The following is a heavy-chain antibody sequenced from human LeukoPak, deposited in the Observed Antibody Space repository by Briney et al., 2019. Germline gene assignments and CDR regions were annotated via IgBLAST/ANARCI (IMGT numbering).Heavy chain of an antibody. D-gene: IGHD5-12*01. J-gene: IGHJ4*02. V-gene: IGHV4-59*08. CDR3: ARMGGYSGYATH. CDR2: ILYSGTT. CDR1: GGSISSYY. Sequence: SETLSLTCTVSGGSISSYYWSWIRQPPGKGLEWIGYILYSGTTNSNPSLKSRVTISVDTSKNQLSLKLSSVTAADTAVYYCARMGGYSGYATHWGQGTLVTVSS.